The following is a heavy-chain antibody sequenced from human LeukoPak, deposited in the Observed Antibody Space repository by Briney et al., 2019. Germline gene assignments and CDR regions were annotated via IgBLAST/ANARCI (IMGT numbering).Heavy chain of an antibody. CDR2: VNPHSGDT. CDR3: ARRSSGWYQDY. Sequence: ASVKVSCKAFGYTLTDNYMHWVRQAPGQGLEWMGWVNPHSGDTHYAQKLQGRVTMTWDTSISTAYMELSRLRSDDTAVYYCARRSSGWYQDYWGQGTLVTVSS. V-gene: IGHV1-2*02. J-gene: IGHJ4*02. D-gene: IGHD6-19*01. CDR1: GYTLTDNY.